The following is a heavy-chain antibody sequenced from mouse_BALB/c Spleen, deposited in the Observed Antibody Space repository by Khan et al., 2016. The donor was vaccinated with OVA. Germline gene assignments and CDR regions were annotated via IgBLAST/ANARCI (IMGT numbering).Heavy chain of an antibody. V-gene: IGHV2-6-7*01. Sequence: QVQLKESGPGLVAPSQSLSITCTVSGFSLTGYGVNWVRQPPGKGLEWLGMIWGDGTTDYNSALNSRLSISKDNSKSQVFLKMSSLQTDDTARYYCARAYYGNYREAMDYWGQGTSVTGPS. CDR2: IWGDGTT. CDR3: ARAYYGNYREAMDY. CDR1: GFSLTGYG. D-gene: IGHD2-10*01. J-gene: IGHJ4*01.